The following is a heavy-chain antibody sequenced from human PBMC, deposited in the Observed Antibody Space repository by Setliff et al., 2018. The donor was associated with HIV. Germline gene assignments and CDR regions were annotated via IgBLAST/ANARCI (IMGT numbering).Heavy chain of an antibody. CDR3: ARDIGGWHGTETEYFQY. V-gene: IGHV1-3*01. Sequence: ASVKVSCKASGYTFTNYAIHWVRQAPGQRLEGMGWINAGSGKTKYSQKFQGRVTISRDTSARTAYMELISLISEDTAVYYCARDIGGWHGTETEYFQYWGQGTLVTVSS. J-gene: IGHJ1*01. D-gene: IGHD6-19*01. CDR2: INAGSGKT. CDR1: GYTFTNYA.